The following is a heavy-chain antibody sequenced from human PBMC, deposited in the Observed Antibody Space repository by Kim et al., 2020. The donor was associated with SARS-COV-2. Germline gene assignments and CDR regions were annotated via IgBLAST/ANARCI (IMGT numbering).Heavy chain of an antibody. CDR2: IYYSGST. CDR3: AWSQWSPYDGGGMDV. V-gene: IGHV4-61*01. CDR1: GGSVSSGSYY. Sequence: SETLSLTCTVSGGSVSSGSYYWSWIRQPPGKGLEWIGYIYYSGSTNYNPSLKSRVTISVDTSKNQFSLKLSSVTAADTAVYYCAWSQWSPYDGGGMDVWGQGTTVTVSS. D-gene: IGHD3-16*01. J-gene: IGHJ6*02.